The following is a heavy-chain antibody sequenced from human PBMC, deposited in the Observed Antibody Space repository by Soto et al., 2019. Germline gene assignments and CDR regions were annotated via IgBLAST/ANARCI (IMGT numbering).Heavy chain of an antibody. CDR1: GFSLSSSA. D-gene: IGHD6-6*01. Sequence: QAGGSLRLSCAASGFSLSSSAMSWVRQGPGKGLEWVSAISGSGGSTYYADSVKGRFTISRDNSKNTLYLQMNSLRAEDTAVYYCAKRAPVPHIDYWGQGTLVTVSS. V-gene: IGHV3-23*01. CDR3: AKRAPVPHIDY. CDR2: ISGSGGST. J-gene: IGHJ4*02.